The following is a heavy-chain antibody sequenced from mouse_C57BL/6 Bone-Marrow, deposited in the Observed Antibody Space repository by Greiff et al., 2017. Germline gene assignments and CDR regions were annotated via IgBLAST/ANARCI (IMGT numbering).Heavy chain of an antibody. D-gene: IGHD1-1*01. V-gene: IGHV2-2*01. CDR1: GFSLTSYG. CDR2: IWSGGST. Sequence: VQRVESGPGLVQPSQSLSITCTVSGFSLTSYGVHWVRQSPGKGLEWLGVIWSGGSTDYNAAFISSLSISKDNSKSHVFFKMNSLQADDTAIYYCARDTTDYFDYWGQGTTLTVSS. J-gene: IGHJ2*01. CDR3: ARDTTDYFDY.